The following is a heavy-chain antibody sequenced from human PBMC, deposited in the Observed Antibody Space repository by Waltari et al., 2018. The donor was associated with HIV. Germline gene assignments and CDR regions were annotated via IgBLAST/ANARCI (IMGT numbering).Heavy chain of an antibody. CDR1: GSSFSGYY. D-gene: IGHD6-19*01. J-gene: IGHJ6*02. Sequence: QVQLQQWGAGLLKPSETLSLTCAVYGSSFSGYYWPWLRQPPGKGLEWIGEIDQSGSTNYNPSLKSRVTMSVDTSKKQFSLRLTSATAADTAVYFCARMRAVAVAGDWGWDHYYYGLDVWGQGTTVTVS. CDR2: IDQSGST. CDR3: ARMRAVAVAGDWGWDHYYYGLDV. V-gene: IGHV4-34*01.